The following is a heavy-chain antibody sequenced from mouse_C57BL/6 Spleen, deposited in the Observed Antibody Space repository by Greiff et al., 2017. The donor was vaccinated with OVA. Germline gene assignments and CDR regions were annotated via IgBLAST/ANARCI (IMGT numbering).Heavy chain of an antibody. CDR2: ISSGSSTI. Sequence: EVKLMESGGGLVKPGGSLKLSCAASGFTFSDYGMHWVSQAPEKGLEWVAYISSGSSTIYYADTVKGRFTISRDNAKNTLFLQMTSLRSEDTAMYYCAREDDGYYWGQGTTLTVSS. V-gene: IGHV5-17*01. CDR1: GFTFSDYG. CDR3: AREDDGYY. D-gene: IGHD2-3*01. J-gene: IGHJ2*01.